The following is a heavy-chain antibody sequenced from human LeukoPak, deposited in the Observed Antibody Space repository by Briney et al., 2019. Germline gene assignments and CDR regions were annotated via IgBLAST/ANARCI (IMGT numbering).Heavy chain of an antibody. J-gene: IGHJ5*02. Sequence: GASVKVSCKASGYTFASYDINWVRQATGQGLEWMGWMNPNSGNTGYAQKFQGRVTITMNTSISTAYMELSSLTSEDTAVYYCARGPYTHYDSSGDYYNWFDPWGQGTLVTVS. CDR1: GYTFASYD. CDR2: MNPNSGNT. D-gene: IGHD3-22*01. V-gene: IGHV1-8*03. CDR3: ARGPYTHYDSSGDYYNWFDP.